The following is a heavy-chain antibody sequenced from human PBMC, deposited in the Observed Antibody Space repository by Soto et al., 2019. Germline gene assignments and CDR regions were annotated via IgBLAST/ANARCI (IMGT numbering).Heavy chain of an antibody. CDR1: GGTFSSYA. V-gene: IGHV1-69*13. Sequence: ASVKVSCKASGGTFSSYAISWVRQAPGQVLEWMGGIIPIFGTANYAQKFQGRVTITADESTSTAYMELSSLRSEDTAVYYCARGFPGYSYGHDYWGQGTLVTVSS. CDR3: ARGFPGYSYGHDY. CDR2: IIPIFGTA. J-gene: IGHJ4*02. D-gene: IGHD5-18*01.